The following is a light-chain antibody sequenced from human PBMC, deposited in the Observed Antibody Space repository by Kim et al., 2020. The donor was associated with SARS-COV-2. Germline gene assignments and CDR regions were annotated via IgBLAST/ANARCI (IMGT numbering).Light chain of an antibody. CDR1: SLRSYY. CDR3: NSRDSSGNHVV. V-gene: IGLV3-19*01. CDR2: GKN. Sequence: LGQTVRITCHGDSLRSYYASWYQQKPGQAPVLVIYGKNNRPSGIPDRFSGSSSGNTASLTITGAQAEDEADYYCNSRDSSGNHVVFGGGTKLTVL. J-gene: IGLJ2*01.